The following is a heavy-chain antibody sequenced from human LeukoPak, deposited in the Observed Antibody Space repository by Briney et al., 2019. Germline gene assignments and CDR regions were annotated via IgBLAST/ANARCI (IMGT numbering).Heavy chain of an antibody. V-gene: IGHV1-2*02. Sequence: GASVKVSCKASGYTFTGYYMHWVRQAPGQGLEWMGWINPNSGGTNYAQKFQGRVTMTRDTSISTAYMELSRLRSDDTAVYYCARAAVRGVDNFDYWGQGTLVTVSS. J-gene: IGHJ4*02. D-gene: IGHD3-10*01. CDR1: GYTFTGYY. CDR3: ARAAVRGVDNFDY. CDR2: INPNSGGT.